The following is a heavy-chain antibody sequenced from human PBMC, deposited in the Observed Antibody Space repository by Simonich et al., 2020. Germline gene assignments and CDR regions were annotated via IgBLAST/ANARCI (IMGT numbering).Heavy chain of an antibody. D-gene: IGHD3-16*01. V-gene: IGHV3-21*01. Sequence: EVQLVESGGGLVKPGGSLRLSCAASGFTFSSYSMNWVRQAPGKGLEWVSSISMRSSYIYYADSVKGRFTISRDNAKNSLYLQMNSLRAEDTAVYYCAREQARGGAFDIWGQGTMVTVSS. J-gene: IGHJ3*02. CDR3: AREQARGGAFDI. CDR1: GFTFSSYS. CDR2: ISMRSSYI.